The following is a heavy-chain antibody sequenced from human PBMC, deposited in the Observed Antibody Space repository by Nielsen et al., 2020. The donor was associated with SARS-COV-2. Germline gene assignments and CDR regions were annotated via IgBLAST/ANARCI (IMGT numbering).Heavy chain of an antibody. V-gene: IGHV4-39*01. J-gene: IGHJ5*02. Sequence: SETLSLTCTVSGGSISSSSYYWGWIRQPPGKGLEWIGSIYYSGSTYYNPSLKSRVTISVDTSKNQSSLKLSSVTAADTAVYYCARQHDILTGPGWFDPWGQGTLVTVSS. CDR3: ARQHDILTGPGWFDP. CDR2: IYYSGST. D-gene: IGHD3-9*01. CDR1: GGSISSSSYY.